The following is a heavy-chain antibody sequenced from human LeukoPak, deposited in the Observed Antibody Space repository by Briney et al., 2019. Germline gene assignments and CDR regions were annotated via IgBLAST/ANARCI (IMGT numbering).Heavy chain of an antibody. J-gene: IGHJ3*02. CDR1: GITFSNYG. D-gene: IGHD1-26*01. CDR3: AREGSSDAFDI. Sequence: GESLRLSCAVAGITFSNYGMNWFRKARGLGRGGVASIKQDRSEKYYVGSVKGRFTISRDNAKNSLYLQMNSLRAEDTAVYYCAREGSSDAFDIWGQGTVVTVSS. V-gene: IGHV3-7*01. CDR2: IKQDRSEK.